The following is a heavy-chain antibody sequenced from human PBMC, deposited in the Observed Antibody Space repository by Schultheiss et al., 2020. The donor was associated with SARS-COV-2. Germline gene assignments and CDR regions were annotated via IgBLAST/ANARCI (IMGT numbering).Heavy chain of an antibody. CDR1: GFTFSSYG. CDR3: ARTGTTSDYFDY. Sequence: GGSLRLSCAASGFTFSSYGMNWVRQAPGKGLEWVSSISSSGSYIYYADSVKGRFTISRDNSKNTLYLQMNSLRAEDTAVYYCARTGTTSDYFDYWGQGTLVTVSS. D-gene: IGHD1-7*01. J-gene: IGHJ4*02. CDR2: ISSSGSYI. V-gene: IGHV3-21*01.